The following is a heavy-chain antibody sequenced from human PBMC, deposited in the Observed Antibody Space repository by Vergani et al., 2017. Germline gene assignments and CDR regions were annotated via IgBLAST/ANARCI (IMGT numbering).Heavy chain of an antibody. V-gene: IGHV3-48*01. J-gene: IGHJ6*02. CDR1: GFTFSSYS. CDR3: SRFPLSENYYGMDV. CDR2: ISSSRSTI. Sequence: EVQLVESGGGLVQPGGSLRLSCAASGFTFSSYSMNWVRQAPGKGMEWVSYISSSRSTIYYADSVKGRFTIYRDNAKNSLYLQMNSLRAEDTAVYYCSRFPLSENYYGMDVWGQGTTVTVSS.